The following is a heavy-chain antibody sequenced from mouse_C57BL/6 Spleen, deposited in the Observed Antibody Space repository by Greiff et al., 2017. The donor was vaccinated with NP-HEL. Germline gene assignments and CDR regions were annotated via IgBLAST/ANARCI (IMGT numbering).Heavy chain of an antibody. CDR3: ASLITTVVEGGYFDV. CDR1: GFTFSSYA. Sequence: EVQGVESGGGLVKPGGSLKLSCAASGFTFSSYAMSWVRQTPEKRLEWVATISDGGSYTYYLDNVKGRFTISRDNAKNNLYLQMSHLKSEDTAMYYCASLITTVVEGGYFDVWGTGTTVTVSS. D-gene: IGHD1-1*01. CDR2: ISDGGSYT. J-gene: IGHJ1*03. V-gene: IGHV5-4*01.